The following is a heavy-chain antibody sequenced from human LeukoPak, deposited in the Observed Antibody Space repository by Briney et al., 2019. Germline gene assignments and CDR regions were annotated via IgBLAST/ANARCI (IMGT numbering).Heavy chain of an antibody. Sequence: QTGGSLRLSCAASGFTFSSYGMHWVRQAPGKGLEWVAVISYDGSNKYYADSVKGRFTISRDNSKNTLYLQMNSLRAEDTAVYYCAKGPEFLLLRYFDWLLPADYWGQGTLVTVSS. J-gene: IGHJ4*02. CDR2: ISYDGSNK. D-gene: IGHD3-9*01. CDR3: AKGPEFLLLRYFDWLLPADY. CDR1: GFTFSSYG. V-gene: IGHV3-30*18.